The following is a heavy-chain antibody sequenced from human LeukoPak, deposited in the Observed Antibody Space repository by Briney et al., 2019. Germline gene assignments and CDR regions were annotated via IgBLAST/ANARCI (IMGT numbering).Heavy chain of an antibody. CDR2: IHYSGSS. Sequence: PSETLSLSCTVYGGSISSYYWGWVRQPPGKGLEWIGYIHYSGSSNYNPSLKSRVTMSVDTSKSQFSLNLSSVTAADTAVYFCARDLGTGQHDAFDIWGQGTMVTVSS. V-gene: IGHV4-59*01. J-gene: IGHJ3*02. D-gene: IGHD3-10*01. CDR1: GGSISSYY. CDR3: ARDLGTGQHDAFDI.